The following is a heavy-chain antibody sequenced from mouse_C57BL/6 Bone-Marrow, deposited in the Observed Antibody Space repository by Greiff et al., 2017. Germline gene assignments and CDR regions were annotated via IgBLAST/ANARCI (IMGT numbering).Heavy chain of an antibody. CDR3: ARGIYYWYFDV. D-gene: IGHD1-1*01. Sequence: DVQLVESGGGLVKPGGSLKLSCAASGFTFSSYAMSWVRQTPEKRLEWVATISDGGSYTYYPDNVKGRFTISRDNAKNNLYLQMSHLKSEDTAMYYCARGIYYWYFDVWGTGTTVTVSS. CDR1: GFTFSSYA. V-gene: IGHV5-4*01. J-gene: IGHJ1*03. CDR2: ISDGGSYT.